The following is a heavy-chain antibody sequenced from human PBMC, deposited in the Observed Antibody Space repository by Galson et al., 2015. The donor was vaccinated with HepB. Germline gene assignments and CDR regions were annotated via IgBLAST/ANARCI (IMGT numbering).Heavy chain of an antibody. V-gene: IGHV3-23*01. Sequence: SLRLSCAASGFSFHHHAMSWVRQGPGEGLEWVSAVSGSGSDTFYADSVKGRFTISRDNSRNTLYLQMNSLRAEDTAVYYCAKSPYNHDRNGYLTAIDYWGQGTLAAVSS. CDR1: GFSFHHHA. CDR2: VSGSGSDT. J-gene: IGHJ4*02. D-gene: IGHD3-22*01. CDR3: AKSPYNHDRNGYLTAIDY.